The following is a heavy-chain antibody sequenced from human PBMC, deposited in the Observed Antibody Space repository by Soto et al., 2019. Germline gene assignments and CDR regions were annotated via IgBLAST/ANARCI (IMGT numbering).Heavy chain of an antibody. CDR1: GFTFSSYA. CDR2: ISGSGDDT. V-gene: IGHV3-23*01. Sequence: GGSLRLSCAASGFTFSSYAMSWVRQAPGKGLEWVSAISGSGDDTYYADSVKGRFTISRDNAKNSLYLEMNSLRAEDTAVYYCARESEDLTSNFDYWGQGTLVTVSS. J-gene: IGHJ4*02. CDR3: ARESEDLTSNFDY.